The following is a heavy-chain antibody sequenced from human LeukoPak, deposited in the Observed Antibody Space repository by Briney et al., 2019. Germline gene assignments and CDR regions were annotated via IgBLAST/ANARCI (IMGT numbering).Heavy chain of an antibody. V-gene: IGHV1-2*02. Sequence: ASVKVSCKASGYTFTGYYMHWVRQAPGQGLEWMGWINPNSGGTNYAQKFQGRVTMTRDTSISTAYMEPRSLRSDDTAVYYCARDSSGPRSYYYYGMDVWGQGTTVTVSS. CDR2: INPNSGGT. J-gene: IGHJ6*02. CDR3: ARDSSGPRSYYYYGMDV. CDR1: GYTFTGYY. D-gene: IGHD6-19*01.